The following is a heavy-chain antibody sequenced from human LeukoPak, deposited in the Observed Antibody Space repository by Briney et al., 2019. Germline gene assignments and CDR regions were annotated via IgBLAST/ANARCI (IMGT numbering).Heavy chain of an antibody. CDR3: AKTAVYNWFDP. V-gene: IGHV4-59*01. Sequence: SETLSLTCTVSGGSISSYYWSWIRQPPGKGLEWIGYIYYRGSTNYNPSLKSRVTISVDTSKNQFSLKLSSVTAADTAVYYCAKTAVYNWFDPWGQGTLVTVSS. D-gene: IGHD5/OR15-5a*01. CDR2: IYYRGST. CDR1: GGSISSYY. J-gene: IGHJ5*02.